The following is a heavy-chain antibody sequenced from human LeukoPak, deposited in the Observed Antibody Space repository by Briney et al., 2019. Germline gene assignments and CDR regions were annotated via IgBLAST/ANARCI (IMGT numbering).Heavy chain of an antibody. Sequence: SETLSLTCAVSGDSISSDGYSWSWIRQPPGKGLEWIGYIYYSGSTYYNPSLKSRVTISADTSKNQFSLKLSAVTAADTAVYYCARHSPWIQLWGGAFDTWGQGTMVTVSS. CDR3: ARHSPWIQLWGGAFDT. D-gene: IGHD5-18*01. J-gene: IGHJ3*02. V-gene: IGHV4-30-4*07. CDR1: GDSISSDGYS. CDR2: IYYSGST.